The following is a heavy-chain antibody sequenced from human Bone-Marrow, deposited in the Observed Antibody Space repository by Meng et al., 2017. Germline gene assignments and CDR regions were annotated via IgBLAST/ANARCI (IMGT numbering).Heavy chain of an antibody. CDR2: ISNSGRTI. Sequence: GESLKISCLASGFTFETYEMNWVRQAPGKGLEWVAYISNSGRTIYYTGSVKGRFTISRDNARNSLYLQMNNLRAEDTAVYSCARDRTQPRHLETNDGFDFWGQGTMVTVS. J-gene: IGHJ3*01. V-gene: IGHV3-48*03. D-gene: IGHD1-1*01. CDR3: ARDRTQPRHLETNDGFDF. CDR1: GFTFETYE.